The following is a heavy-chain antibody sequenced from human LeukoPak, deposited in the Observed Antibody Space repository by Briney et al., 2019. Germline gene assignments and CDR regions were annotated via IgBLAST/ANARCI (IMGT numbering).Heavy chain of an antibody. CDR1: GGSFSGYY. CDR2: INHSGST. D-gene: IGHD2-2*01. Sequence: KPSETLSLTCAVYGGSFSGYYWSWIRQPPGKGLEWIGEINHSGSTNYNPSLKSRVTISVDTSKNQFSLKLSSVTAADTAVYYCARSARYCSSTSRYWSWFDPWGQGTLVTVSS. V-gene: IGHV4-34*01. J-gene: IGHJ5*02. CDR3: ARSARYCSSTSRYWSWFDP.